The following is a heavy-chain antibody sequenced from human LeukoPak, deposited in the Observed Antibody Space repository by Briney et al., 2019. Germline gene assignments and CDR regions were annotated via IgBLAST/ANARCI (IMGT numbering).Heavy chain of an antibody. V-gene: IGHV4-39*01. D-gene: IGHD1-26*01. CDR2: IYYSGST. J-gene: IGHJ5*02. CDR1: GGSISSSGYY. Sequence: SEPLSLTCTVSGGSISSSGYYWGWIRQPPGKGLEWIASIYYSGSTYYNPSIKSRVTISLNTSKNQLSLKLSSLTAADTAVYYCARHEYSGSYYGLSWFDPWGQGTLVTVSS. CDR3: ARHEYSGSYYGLSWFDP.